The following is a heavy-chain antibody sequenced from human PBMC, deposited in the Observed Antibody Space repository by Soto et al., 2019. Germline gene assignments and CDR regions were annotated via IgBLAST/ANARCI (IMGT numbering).Heavy chain of an antibody. D-gene: IGHD3-9*01. V-gene: IGHV1-18*01. J-gene: IGHJ4*02. CDR2: ISGYNGNT. Sequence: ASVKVSCKTSGYIFSLYPISWVRQAPGQGLEWMGWISGYNGNTDYAQKFQGRVTITTDTGTSTVYMELRSLRSDDTAVYYCARGMGLAADFDYWGQGTLVTVSS. CDR3: ARGMGLAADFDY. CDR1: GYIFSLYP.